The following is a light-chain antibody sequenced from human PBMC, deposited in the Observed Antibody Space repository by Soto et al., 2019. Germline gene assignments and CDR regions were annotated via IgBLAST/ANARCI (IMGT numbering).Light chain of an antibody. J-gene: IGKJ3*01. CDR1: QGISNY. V-gene: IGKV1-27*01. Sequence: DIQMTQSPSSLSASVGDRVTITCRASQGISNYLAWYQQKPGKVPKLLIYAASTLQSVVPSRFSGSGSGTDFTLTISSLQPEDVATYYCQKYNSAPVFCHGNKVHIK. CDR2: AAS. CDR3: QKYNSAPV.